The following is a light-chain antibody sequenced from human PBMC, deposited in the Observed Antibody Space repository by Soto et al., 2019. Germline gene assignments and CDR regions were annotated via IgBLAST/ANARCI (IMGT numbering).Light chain of an antibody. CDR3: QQYHSDPIP. V-gene: IGKV4-1*01. CDR2: WAS. Sequence: DVVMTQTPDSLAVSLGERATIDCRSSQSVLSNSDNKNYLAWFRQKPGQPPKLLFYWASTRESGVPDRFSGSGSATDFTLTISSLQAEDVAVYYCQQYHSDPIPSCQGGRLEVK. J-gene: IGKJ5*01. CDR1: QSVLSNSDNKNY.